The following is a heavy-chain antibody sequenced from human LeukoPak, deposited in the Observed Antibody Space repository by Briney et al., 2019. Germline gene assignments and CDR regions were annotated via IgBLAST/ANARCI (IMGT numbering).Heavy chain of an antibody. Sequence: PSETLSLTFTVSGGSISTYYWSWIRQLPGKGLEWIGYIYYSGSTAYNPSLKSRVTISVDTSKSQFSLKLSSVTAADTAVYYCARHAPSDTTGWYYFDYWGQGTLVTVSS. CDR1: GGSISTYY. J-gene: IGHJ4*02. CDR3: ARHAPSDTTGWYYFDY. CDR2: IYYSGST. D-gene: IGHD6-19*01. V-gene: IGHV4-59*08.